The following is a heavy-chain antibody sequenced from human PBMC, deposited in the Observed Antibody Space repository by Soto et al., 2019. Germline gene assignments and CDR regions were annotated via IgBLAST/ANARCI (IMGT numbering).Heavy chain of an antibody. V-gene: IGHV4-31*03. CDR2: IYYTGSA. Sequence: SDTLSLTCTVSGGSISIRIYYWSWIRQHPGKGLEWIGYIYYTGSAYYNPSLTSRATISVDTSENQFSLKLTSVTAADTAVYYCARSLREYSYYSDYWGQGTLVTVSS. D-gene: IGHD2-15*01. CDR3: ARSLREYSYYSDY. J-gene: IGHJ4*02. CDR1: GGSISIRIYY.